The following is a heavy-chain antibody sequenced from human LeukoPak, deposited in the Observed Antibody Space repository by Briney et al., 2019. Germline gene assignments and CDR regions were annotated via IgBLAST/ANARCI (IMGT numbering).Heavy chain of an antibody. CDR1: GYTFTSYY. V-gene: IGHV1-46*01. J-gene: IGHJ5*02. CDR2: ITPSGGST. D-gene: IGHD2-15*01. CDR3: AGEKRYCSGGSCSRFDP. Sequence: GASVKVSCKASGYTFTSYYMHWVRQAPGQGLEWMGIITPSGGSTSYAQKFQGRVTMTRDTSTSTVYMELSSLRSEDTAVYYCAGEKRYCSGGSCSRFDPWGQGTLVTVSS.